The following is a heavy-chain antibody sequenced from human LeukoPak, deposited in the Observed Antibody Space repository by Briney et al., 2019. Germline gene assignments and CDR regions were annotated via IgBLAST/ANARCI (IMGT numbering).Heavy chain of an antibody. CDR1: GYTFTGYY. Sequence: ASVTVSCKASGYTFTGYYMHWVRQAPGQGLEWMGWINPNSGGTNYAQKFQGRVTMTRDTSISTAYMELSRLRSDDTAVYYCARGDRDITMIVVVRGNFDYWGQGTLVTASS. J-gene: IGHJ4*02. CDR3: ARGDRDITMIVVVRGNFDY. D-gene: IGHD3-22*01. V-gene: IGHV1-2*02. CDR2: INPNSGGT.